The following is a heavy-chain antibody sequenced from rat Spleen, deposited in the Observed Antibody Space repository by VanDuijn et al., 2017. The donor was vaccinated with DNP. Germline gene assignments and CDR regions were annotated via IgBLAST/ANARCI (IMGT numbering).Heavy chain of an antibody. CDR2: MWNDGDT. CDR3: ARPPENSGNWFAF. Sequence: QVQLRESGPGLVQPSQTLSLACTVSGFSLTNHHVHWVRQSPGKGLEWMGVMWNDGDTSYNSVLKSRLSISRATSKSQVFLKVNSLQAEDTATYYWARPPENSGNWFAFWGQGTLVTVSS. CDR1: GFSLTNHH. J-gene: IGHJ3*01. V-gene: IGHV2-32*01.